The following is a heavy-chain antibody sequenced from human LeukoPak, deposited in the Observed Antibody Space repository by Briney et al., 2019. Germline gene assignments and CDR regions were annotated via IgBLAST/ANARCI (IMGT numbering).Heavy chain of an antibody. D-gene: IGHD3-22*01. CDR3: ARDLATSFKSVLYYYDSSGYYPGAFDI. CDR2: INPNSGGT. CDR1: GYTFTGYY. J-gene: IGHJ3*02. Sequence: ASVKVSCKASGYTFTGYYMHWVRQAPGQGLEWMGWINPNSGGTNYARKFQGRVTMTRDTSISTAYMELSRLRSDDTAVYYCARDLATSFKSVLYYYDSSGYYPGAFDIWGQGTMVTVSS. V-gene: IGHV1-2*02.